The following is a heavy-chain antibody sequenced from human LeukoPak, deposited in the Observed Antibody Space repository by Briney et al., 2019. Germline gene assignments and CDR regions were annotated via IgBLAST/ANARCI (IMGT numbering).Heavy chain of an antibody. CDR3: ARGNSGSAY. CDR1: GFTFSSYV. V-gene: IGHV3-30*04. CDR2: ISYDGSNE. Sequence: GGSLRLSCAASGFTFSSYVMHWVRQAPGKGLEWVAIISYDGSNEYYADSVKGRFTISRDNSKNTLYLQMNSLRAADTAVYYCARGNSGSAYWGQGTLVTVSS. J-gene: IGHJ4*02. D-gene: IGHD1-26*01.